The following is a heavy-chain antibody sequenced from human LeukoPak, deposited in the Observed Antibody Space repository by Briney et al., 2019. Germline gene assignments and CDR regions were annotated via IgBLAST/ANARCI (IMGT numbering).Heavy chain of an antibody. Sequence: PGGPLRLSCAASGFTFSSYAMSWVRQAPGKGLEWVSGISGNGGSTYYADSVKGRFTISRDNSKNTLYLQMSSLRAEDTAVYYCAKDPLPFGYFDYWGQGTLVTVSS. CDR2: ISGNGGST. CDR1: GFTFSSYA. D-gene: IGHD3-22*01. J-gene: IGHJ4*02. V-gene: IGHV3-23*01. CDR3: AKDPLPFGYFDY.